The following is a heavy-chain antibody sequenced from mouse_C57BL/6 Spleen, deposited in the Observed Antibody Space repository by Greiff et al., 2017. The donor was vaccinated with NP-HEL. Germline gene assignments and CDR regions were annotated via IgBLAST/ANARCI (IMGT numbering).Heavy chain of an antibody. CDR1: GFTFSDYG. CDR2: ISSGSSTI. V-gene: IGHV5-17*01. J-gene: IGHJ4*01. D-gene: IGHD4-1*01. CDR3: AREGELGRELDYAMDY. Sequence: EVHLVESGGGLVKPGGSLKLSCAASGFTFSDYGMHWVRQAPEKGLEWVAYISSGSSTIYYADTVKGRFTISRDNAKNTLFLQMTSLRSEDTAMYYCAREGELGRELDYAMDYWGQGTSVTVSS.